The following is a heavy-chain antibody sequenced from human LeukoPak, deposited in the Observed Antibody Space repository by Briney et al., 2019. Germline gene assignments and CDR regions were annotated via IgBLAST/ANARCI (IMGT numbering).Heavy chain of an antibody. CDR1: GYSFSDYY. J-gene: IGHJ5*02. Sequence: ASVKVSCKASGYSFSDYYINWVRQAPGQGPEWMGWINPDSGGTNYAQKFQGRVTMTRDTSITTVYMELSRLRFDDTAVFYCTREARAGNWFDPWGQGTLVTGS. CDR2: INPDSGGT. CDR3: TREARAGNWFDP. V-gene: IGHV1-2*02. D-gene: IGHD5-12*01.